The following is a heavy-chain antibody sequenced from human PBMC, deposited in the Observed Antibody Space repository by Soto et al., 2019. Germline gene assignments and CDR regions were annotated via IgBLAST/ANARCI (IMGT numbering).Heavy chain of an antibody. CDR3: ARVFDSSGYYSMEFDY. Sequence: GASVKVSCKASGYTFISYGISWVRQAPGQGLEWMGWISAYNGNTNYAQKVQGRVTMTTDTSTSTAYMELRSLRSDDTAVYYCARVFDSSGYYSMEFDYWGQGALVTVSS. CDR1: GYTFISYG. CDR2: ISAYNGNT. D-gene: IGHD3-22*01. V-gene: IGHV1-18*01. J-gene: IGHJ4*02.